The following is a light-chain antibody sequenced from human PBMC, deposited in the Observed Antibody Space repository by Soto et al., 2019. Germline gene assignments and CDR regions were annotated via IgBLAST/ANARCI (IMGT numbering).Light chain of an antibody. CDR1: SSNIGSNV. Sequence: QLVLTQPPSASGTPGQRVTISCSGSSSNIGSNVVNWYQQLPGTAPKLLIYSNNQRPSGVPDRFSGSKSGTSASLAISGLQSEDETDYYCASWDDSLSAVLFGGGTKLTVL. V-gene: IGLV1-44*01. CDR2: SNN. CDR3: ASWDDSLSAVL. J-gene: IGLJ2*01.